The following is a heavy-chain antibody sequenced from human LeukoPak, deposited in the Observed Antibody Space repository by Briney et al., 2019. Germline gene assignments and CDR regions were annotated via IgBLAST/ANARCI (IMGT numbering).Heavy chain of an antibody. CDR3: ARDPVRRYYYYYYMDV. V-gene: IGHV3-30*01. Sequence: GGSLRLSCAASGFTFSSYAMHWVRQAPGKGLEGVAVISYDGSNKYYVDSVKGRFTISRDNAKNTLYLQMNSLRAEDTAVYYCARDPVRRYYYYYYMDVWGKGTTVTVSS. CDR2: ISYDGSNK. J-gene: IGHJ6*03. CDR1: GFTFSSYA. D-gene: IGHD4-17*01.